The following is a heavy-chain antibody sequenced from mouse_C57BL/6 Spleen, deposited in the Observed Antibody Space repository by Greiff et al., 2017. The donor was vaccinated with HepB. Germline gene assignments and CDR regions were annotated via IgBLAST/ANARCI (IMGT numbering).Heavy chain of an antibody. J-gene: IGHJ2*01. D-gene: IGHD1-1*01. CDR1: GFNFNDYY. CDR2: IDPEDGDT. CDR3: AGRENLRGYFDY. Sequence: EVQLQQSGAELVKPGASVKLSCTASGFNFNDYYMHWVKQRPEQGLEWIGRIDPEDGDTKYAPKFQGKATITADTSSNTANLQLSSLTSEDTAVYYYAGRENLRGYFDYWGQGTTLTVSS. V-gene: IGHV14-2*01.